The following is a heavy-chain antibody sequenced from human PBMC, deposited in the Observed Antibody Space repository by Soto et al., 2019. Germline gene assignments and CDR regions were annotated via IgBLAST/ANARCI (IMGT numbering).Heavy chain of an antibody. CDR3: ARNSRLWSGNSVYRSLYFYGMDV. D-gene: IGHD3-3*01. Sequence: PTETLTVASAVTVYSGSNGRMGMSWIRQPPGKALELLAHIFSNDEKSYSTSLKSRLSISKDMSKSQVVLSMSNMDPVDTATYYCARNSRLWSGNSVYRSLYFYGMDVWGQGTTVIVSS. J-gene: IGHJ6*02. V-gene: IGHV2-26*01. CDR2: IFSNDEK. CDR1: VYSGSNGRMG.